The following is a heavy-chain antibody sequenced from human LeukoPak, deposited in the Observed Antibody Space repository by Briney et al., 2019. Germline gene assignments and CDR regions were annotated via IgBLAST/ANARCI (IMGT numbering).Heavy chain of an antibody. J-gene: IGHJ4*02. CDR1: GYTFTSYD. CDR2: MSPNSGDT. Sequence: ASVKVSCKASGYTFTSYDFNWVRQATGQRPEWMGWMSPNSGDTGYAQKFQDRVTMTRNTSISTAYMELSSLRSDDTAVYYCARGTPNWGYDYWGPGTLVTVSS. D-gene: IGHD7-27*01. CDR3: ARGTPNWGYDY. V-gene: IGHV1-8*01.